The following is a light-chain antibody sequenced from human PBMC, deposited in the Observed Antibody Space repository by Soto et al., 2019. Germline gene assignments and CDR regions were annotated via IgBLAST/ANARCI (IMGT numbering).Light chain of an antibody. J-gene: IGLJ1*01. CDR2: SNN. Sequence: QSVLTQPPSASGTPGQRVTISCSGSSSNIGSNPVNCYQQLPGTAPKLLIYSNNQRPSGVPDRFSGSKSGTSASLAISGLQSEDEADYYCAAWDDSLNGPVFGTGTKLTV. CDR1: SSNIGSNP. V-gene: IGLV1-44*01. CDR3: AAWDDSLNGPV.